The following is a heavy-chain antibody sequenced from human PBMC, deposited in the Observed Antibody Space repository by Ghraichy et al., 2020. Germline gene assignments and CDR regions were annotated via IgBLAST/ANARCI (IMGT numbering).Heavy chain of an antibody. J-gene: IGHJ4*02. CDR2: IKSNTDGGTT. D-gene: IGHD3-3*01. V-gene: IGHV3-15*01. Sequence: GGSLRLSCAASGFTFSNAWMSWVRQAPGKGLEWVGRIKSNTDGGTTDSAAPVKGRFSISRDDSKNTLYLQMNSLKTEDTAVYYCTTFASIFGVVIPDYWGQGTLVTVSS. CDR3: TTFASIFGVVIPDY. CDR1: GFTFSNAW.